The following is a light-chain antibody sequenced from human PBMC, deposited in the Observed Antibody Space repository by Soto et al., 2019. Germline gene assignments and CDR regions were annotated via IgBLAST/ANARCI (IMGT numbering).Light chain of an antibody. V-gene: IGLV2-14*01. CDR1: SSDVGGYDY. CDR3: SSSRRTTSLV. J-gene: IGLJ2*01. Sequence: QSVLTQPASVSGSPGQSITISCTGTSSDVGGYDYVSWYQQHPGKAPKLMIYEVSNRPSGVSDRFSGSKSGNTASLTISGLQAEDEADYYCSSSRRTTSLVFGGGTQLTVL. CDR2: EVS.